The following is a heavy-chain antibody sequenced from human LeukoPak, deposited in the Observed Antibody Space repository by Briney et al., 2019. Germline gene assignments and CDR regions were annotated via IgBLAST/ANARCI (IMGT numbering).Heavy chain of an antibody. CDR3: AGRRDTAMPNNWFDP. J-gene: IGHJ5*02. Sequence: GASVKVSCKASGGTFSSYAISWVRQAPGQGLEWMGGIIPIFGTANYAQKFQGRVTITADESTSTAYMELSSLRSEDTAVYYCAGRRDTAMPNNWFDPWGQGTLVTVSS. V-gene: IGHV1-69*13. D-gene: IGHD5-18*01. CDR1: GGTFSSYA. CDR2: IIPIFGTA.